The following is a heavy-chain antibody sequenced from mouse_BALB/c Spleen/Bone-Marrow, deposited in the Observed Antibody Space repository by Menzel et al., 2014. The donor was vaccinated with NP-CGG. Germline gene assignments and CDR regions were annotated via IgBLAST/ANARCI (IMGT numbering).Heavy chain of an antibody. J-gene: IGHJ1*01. CDR1: GYTFSSYV. CDR3: ARSLYGYDWYFDV. V-gene: IGHV1-14*01. Sequence: EVQLQQFGPELVKPGASAKMSCTASGYTFSSYVIHWVKQEPGQGLEWIGNINPNNDGTMYNEKFKGKATLTSDKSSSTAYMELSSLTSEDSAVYYCARSLYGYDWYFDVWGAGTTVTVSS. CDR2: INPNNDGT. D-gene: IGHD2-2*01.